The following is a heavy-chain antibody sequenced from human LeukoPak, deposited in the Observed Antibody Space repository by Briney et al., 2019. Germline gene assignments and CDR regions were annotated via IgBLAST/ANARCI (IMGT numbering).Heavy chain of an antibody. CDR2: IWYDGSNK. CDR3: APLTWDTAMAIVDY. V-gene: IGHV3-33*08. CDR1: GFTFSSYA. J-gene: IGHJ4*02. Sequence: GGSLRLSCAASGFTFSSYAMHWVRQAPGKGLEWVAVIWYDGSNKYYADSVKGRFTISRDNSKNTLYLQMNSLRAEDTAVYYCAPLTWDTAMAIVDYWGQGNLVTVSS. D-gene: IGHD5-18*01.